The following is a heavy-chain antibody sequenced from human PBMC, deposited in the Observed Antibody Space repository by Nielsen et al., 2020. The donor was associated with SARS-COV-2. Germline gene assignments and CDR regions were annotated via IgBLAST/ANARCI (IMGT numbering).Heavy chain of an antibody. V-gene: IGHV3-48*03. D-gene: IGHD2-8*01. Sequence: GGSLRLSCVASGFTFRGYEMNWVRQAPGKGLEWVSYISSDATTIFYVDSVKDRFIMSRDNARNSLYLQMNSLRVEDTAIYYCVRENGHFDYWGQGALVTVSS. CDR2: ISSDATTI. J-gene: IGHJ4*02. CDR1: GFTFRGYE. CDR3: VRENGHFDY.